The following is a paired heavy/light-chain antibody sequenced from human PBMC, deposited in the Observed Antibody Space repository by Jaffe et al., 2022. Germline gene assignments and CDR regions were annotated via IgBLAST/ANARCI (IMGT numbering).Light chain of an antibody. CDR2: YDD. Sequence: QSVLTQPPSVSEAPRQRVTISCSGSSSNIGNNAVNWYQQLPGKAPKLLIYYDDLLPSGVSDRFSGSKSGTSASLAISGLQSEDEADYYCAAWDDRLNGPVFGGGTKLTVL. CDR1: SSNIGNNA. J-gene: IGLJ2*01. V-gene: IGLV1-36*01. CDR3: AAWDDRLNGPV.
Heavy chain of an antibody. V-gene: IGHV4-61*02. D-gene: IGHD5-12*01. CDR3: ARDLRGGYDFGHYYYYYMDV. CDR1: GGSISSGSYY. Sequence: QVQLQESGPGLVKPSQTLSLTCTVSGGSISSGSYYWSWIRQPAGKGLEWIGRIYTSGSTNYNPSLKSRVTISVDTSKNQFSLKLSSVTAADTAVYYCARDLRGGYDFGHYYYYYMDVWGKGTTVTVSS. J-gene: IGHJ6*03. CDR2: IYTSGST.